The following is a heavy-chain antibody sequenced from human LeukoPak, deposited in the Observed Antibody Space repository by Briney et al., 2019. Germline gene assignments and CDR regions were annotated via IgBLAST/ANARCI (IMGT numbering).Heavy chain of an antibody. CDR2: IWYDGTNK. D-gene: IGHD6-6*01. V-gene: IGHV3-30*02. CDR1: GFTFSSYG. J-gene: IGHJ4*02. Sequence: QSGGSLRLSCAASGFTFSSYGMHWVRQAPGKGLEWVALIWYDGTNKYYADSVKGRFTISRDNSKNTLYLQMNSLRAEDTAVYYCATFHSSSSNFDYWGQGTLVTVSS. CDR3: ATFHSSSSNFDY.